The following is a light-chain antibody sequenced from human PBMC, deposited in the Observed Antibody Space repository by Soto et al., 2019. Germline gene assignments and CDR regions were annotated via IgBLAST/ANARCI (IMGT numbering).Light chain of an antibody. CDR3: SSYTTTSTRDV. V-gene: IGLV2-14*03. J-gene: IGLJ1*01. CDR2: DVS. CDR1: SSDVGGYNF. Sequence: QSALTQPASVSGSPGQSITISCTGTSSDVGGYNFVSWYQQHPGNAPKLMIYDVSVRPSGVSNRFSGSKSGNTASLTISGLQTEDEAHYYCSSYTTTSTRDVFGPGTKLTVL.